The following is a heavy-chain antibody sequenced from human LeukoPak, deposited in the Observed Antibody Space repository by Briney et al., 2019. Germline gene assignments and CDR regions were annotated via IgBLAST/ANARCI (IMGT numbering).Heavy chain of an antibody. Sequence: SETLSLTCAVYGGSFSGYYWSWIRQPPGKGLEWIGEINHSGSTNYNPSLKSRVTISVDTSKSQFSLKLSSVTAADTAVYYCARTTTLPYYYYYYMDVWGKGTTVTVPS. J-gene: IGHJ6*03. V-gene: IGHV4-34*01. D-gene: IGHD1-1*01. CDR2: INHSGST. CDR1: GGSFSGYY. CDR3: ARTTTLPYYYYYYMDV.